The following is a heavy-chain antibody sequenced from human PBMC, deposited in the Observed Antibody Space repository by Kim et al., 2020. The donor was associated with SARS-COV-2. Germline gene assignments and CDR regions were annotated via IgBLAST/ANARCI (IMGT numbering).Heavy chain of an antibody. CDR2: I. CDR3: ARGQLRSFDY. J-gene: IGHJ4*02. Sequence: IADANSVRGRFTISRGNGKSSLFLQMNSLRDEDTAVYFCARGQLRSFDYWGQGTLVTVSS. V-gene: IGHV3-48*02. D-gene: IGHD1-1*01.